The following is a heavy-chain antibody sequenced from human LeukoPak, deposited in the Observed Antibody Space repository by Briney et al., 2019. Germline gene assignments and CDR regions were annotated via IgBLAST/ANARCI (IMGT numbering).Heavy chain of an antibody. CDR3: ARVDRYHYYLGV. Sequence: GASVTVSCKASGGTFGSYSITWVRQAPGQGLEWMGGIMPLFNTANYAQQFQGRVTIITDESTSTAYMELSSLRFEDTAMYYCARVDRYHYYLGVWGKGTTVTVSS. CDR2: IMPLFNTA. CDR1: GGTFGSYS. J-gene: IGHJ6*03. V-gene: IGHV1-69*05.